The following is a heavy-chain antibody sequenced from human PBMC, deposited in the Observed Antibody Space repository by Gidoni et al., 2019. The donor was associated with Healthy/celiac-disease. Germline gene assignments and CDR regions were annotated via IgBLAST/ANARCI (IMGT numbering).Heavy chain of an antibody. V-gene: IGHV2-70D*14. CDR1: GFSLSTSGMR. CDR3: ARDFFDSSESLMAFDY. J-gene: IGHJ4*02. CDR2: IDWDDDK. D-gene: IGHD3-22*01. Sequence: QVTLKESGPALVEPTQTLTLTCTLSGFSLSTSGMRLNWIRQPTGKALEWLGRIDWDDDKFYRTSLKTRLTISKDTSKNQVVLTMTNMDPVDTAPYYCARDFFDSSESLMAFDYWGQGTLVTVSS.